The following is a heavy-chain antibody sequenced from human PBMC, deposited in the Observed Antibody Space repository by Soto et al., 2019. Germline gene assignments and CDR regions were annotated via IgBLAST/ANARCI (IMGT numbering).Heavy chain of an antibody. CDR1: GGTFSSYA. V-gene: IGHV1-69*13. D-gene: IGHD2-15*01. CDR2: IIPIFGTA. Sequence: SVKVSCKASGGTFSSYAISWVRQAPGQGLEWMGGIIPIFGTANCAQKFQGRVTITADESTSTAYMELSSLRSEDTAVYYCARDFDVVAGVYYYYGMDVWGQGTTVTVS. CDR3: ARDFDVVAGVYYYYGMDV. J-gene: IGHJ6*02.